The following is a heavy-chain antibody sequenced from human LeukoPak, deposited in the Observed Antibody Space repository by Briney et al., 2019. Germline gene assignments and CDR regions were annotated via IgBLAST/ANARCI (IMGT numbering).Heavy chain of an antibody. J-gene: IGHJ4*02. CDR2: IKQDGSEK. Sequence: GGSLRLSCAASGFTFSNNWMTCVRQARGKVLEWVANIKQDGSEKYYVYSVEGRFTISRDNAKNSLYLQMNSLRVEESAVYYCAGQASLAYWGQGTLVTVSS. CDR3: AGQASLAY. CDR1: GFTFSNNW. V-gene: IGHV3-7*01. D-gene: IGHD5-12*01.